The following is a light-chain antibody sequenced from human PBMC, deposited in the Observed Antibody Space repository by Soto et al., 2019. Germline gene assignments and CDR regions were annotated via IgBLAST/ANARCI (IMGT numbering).Light chain of an antibody. CDR3: SSYTSIITLYV. Sequence: QSVLTQPASVSGSPGQSITISCTGTSSDVGGYNYVSWYQQHPGKAPKLMIYEVSNRPSGVSNRFSGSKSGNTASLTISGLHADDEADYSCSSYTSIITLYVFGSGTPGTVL. CDR1: SSDVGGYNY. V-gene: IGLV2-14*01. J-gene: IGLJ1*01. CDR2: EVS.